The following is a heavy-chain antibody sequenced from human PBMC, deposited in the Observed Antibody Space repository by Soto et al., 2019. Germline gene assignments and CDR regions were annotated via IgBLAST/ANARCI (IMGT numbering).Heavy chain of an antibody. Sequence: PGGSLRLSCGASGFIFSSYWMSWVRQAPGKGLEWVANMKEDGSEKNYVDSVKGRFTISRDNAKNSLYLRMNSLRAEDTAVYYCARDRGYSTFDMWGQGTMVTVSS. J-gene: IGHJ3*02. CDR1: GFIFSSYW. CDR3: ARDRGYSTFDM. CDR2: MKEDGSEK. D-gene: IGHD1-26*01. V-gene: IGHV3-7*01.